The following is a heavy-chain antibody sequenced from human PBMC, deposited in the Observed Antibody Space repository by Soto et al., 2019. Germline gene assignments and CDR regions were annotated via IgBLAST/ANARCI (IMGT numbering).Heavy chain of an antibody. D-gene: IGHD5-12*01. CDR2: ITPVFGAP. CDR1: GGTFGSST. J-gene: IGHJ4*02. CDR3: ARGELATIAYFDC. Sequence: QVQLVQSGAEVKKPGYSVKVSCKASGGTFGSSTISWVRQAPGQGLEWMGGITPVFGAPNYAQKFQGRVTITADKSTSTAYMELRSLRSEDTAVYYCARGELATIAYFDCWGQGTQVTVPS. V-gene: IGHV1-69*06.